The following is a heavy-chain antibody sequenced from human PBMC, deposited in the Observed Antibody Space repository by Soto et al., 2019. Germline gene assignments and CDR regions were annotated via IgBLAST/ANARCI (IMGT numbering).Heavy chain of an antibody. J-gene: IGHJ5*02. V-gene: IGHV4-30-2*01. CDR1: GGSISSGGYS. Sequence: QLQLQESGSGLVKPSQTLSLTCAVSGGSISSGGYSWSWIRQPPGKGLEWIGYIYHSGSTYYNPSLKSRVNISVDRSKNPFYLKLSSVTAADTAVYYGARGQVVAAHHWFQGTLVTVAS. CDR2: IYHSGST. CDR3: ARGQVVAAHH. D-gene: IGHD2-15*01.